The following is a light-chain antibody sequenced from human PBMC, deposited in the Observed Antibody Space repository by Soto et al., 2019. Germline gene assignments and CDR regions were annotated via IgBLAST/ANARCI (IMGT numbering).Light chain of an antibody. CDR1: HGLVHSSGHNF. CDR2: KVS. J-gene: IGKJ4*01. CDR3: MPGTHSPLT. Sequence: DVVLTQSPRSLPVTLGQPASISCRSSHGLVHSSGHNFLNWFHQRPGQSPSLLIFKVSKRDSGVPDRISGSGSGSDFTLTISRVDAEDVGVFYRMPGTHSPLTFGGGTKVDIK. V-gene: IGKV2-30*02.